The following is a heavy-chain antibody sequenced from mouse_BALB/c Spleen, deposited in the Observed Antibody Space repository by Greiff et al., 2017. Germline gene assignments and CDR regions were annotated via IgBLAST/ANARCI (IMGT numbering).Heavy chain of an antibody. V-gene: IGHV14-3*02. Sequence: VQLQQSGAELVKPGASVKLSCTASGFNIKDTYMHWVKQRPEQGLEWIGRIDPANGNPKYDPKFQGKATITADTSSNTAYLQLSSLTSEDTAVYYCARLITTVVGGYYAMDYWGQGTSVTVSS. CDR1: GFNIKDTY. J-gene: IGHJ4*01. CDR3: ARLITTVVGGYYAMDY. CDR2: IDPANGNP. D-gene: IGHD1-1*01.